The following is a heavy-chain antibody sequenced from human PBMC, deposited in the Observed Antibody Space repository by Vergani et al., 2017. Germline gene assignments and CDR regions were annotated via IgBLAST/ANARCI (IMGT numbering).Heavy chain of an antibody. CDR1: GGAFSTYA. D-gene: IGHD3-9*01. CDR2: IIPNFSPA. Sequence: QVQLVQSGAEVKKPGSSVRVSCKTSGGAFSTYAINWVRQAPGQGLEWMGAIIPNFSPARSAQKFQGRVTITADESTRTVYMELNSLRSDDSAVYYCARDSWQYYDILTGYLALDYWGQGTLVTVSS. CDR3: ARDSWQYYDILTGYLALDY. J-gene: IGHJ4*02. V-gene: IGHV1-69*12.